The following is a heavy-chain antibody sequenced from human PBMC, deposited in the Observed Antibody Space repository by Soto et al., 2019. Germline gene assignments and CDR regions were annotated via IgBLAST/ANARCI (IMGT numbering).Heavy chain of an antibody. V-gene: IGHV3-23*01. CDR1: GFTFSSYA. D-gene: IGHD6-19*01. CDR3: ARRSSGWYFDY. CDR2: ISGSGGST. Sequence: EVQLLESGGGLVQPGGSLRLSCAASGFTFSSYAMSWVRQAPGKGLEWVSVISGSGGSTYYADSVKGRFTISRDNSKHTLYVQMNSLRAEDTAVYYCARRSSGWYFDYWGQGTLVTVSS. J-gene: IGHJ4*02.